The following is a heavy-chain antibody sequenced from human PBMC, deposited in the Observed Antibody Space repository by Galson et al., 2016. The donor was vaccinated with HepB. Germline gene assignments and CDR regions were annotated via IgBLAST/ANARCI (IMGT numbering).Heavy chain of an antibody. CDR2: IYWDDDK. J-gene: IGHJ5*02. CDR3: AHIATMNLVVGRWFDP. V-gene: IGHV2-5*02. Sequence: PALVKPTQTLTLTCTFSGFSLRADGVGVGWIRQPPGKALEWLALIYWDDDKRYSPSLRGRLTISKDTSKNQVVLRMTNMDPVDAATYYCAHIATMNLVVGRWFDPWGQGTLVTVSS. CDR1: GFSLRADGVG. D-gene: IGHD3-22*01.